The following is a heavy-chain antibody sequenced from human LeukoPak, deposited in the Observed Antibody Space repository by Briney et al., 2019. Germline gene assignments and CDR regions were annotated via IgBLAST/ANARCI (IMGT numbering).Heavy chain of an antibody. Sequence: SETLSLTCTVSGGSISSSSYYWGWIRQPPGKGLEWIGSIYYSGSTYYNPSLKSRVTISVDTSKNQFSLKLSSVTAADTAVYYCARAVGAFDWLPLFDFWGQGALVTVSS. CDR1: GGSISSSSYY. J-gene: IGHJ4*02. CDR2: IYYSGST. V-gene: IGHV4-39*01. CDR3: ARAVGAFDWLPLFDF. D-gene: IGHD3-9*01.